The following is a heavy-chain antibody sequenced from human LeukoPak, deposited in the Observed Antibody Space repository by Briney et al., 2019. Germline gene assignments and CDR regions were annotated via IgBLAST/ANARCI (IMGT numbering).Heavy chain of an antibody. V-gene: IGHV3-21*01. Sequence: GGSLRLSCAASGFTFSTYSMNWVRQAPGKGLEWVSSISSSSSYIYYADSVKGRFTISRDNAKKSLYLQMNSLRAEDTAVYYCARHLSGVTGYTYGRGIDYWGQGTLVTVSS. J-gene: IGHJ4*02. CDR2: ISSSSSYI. CDR3: ARHLSGVTGYTYGRGIDY. CDR1: GFTFSTYS. D-gene: IGHD5-18*01.